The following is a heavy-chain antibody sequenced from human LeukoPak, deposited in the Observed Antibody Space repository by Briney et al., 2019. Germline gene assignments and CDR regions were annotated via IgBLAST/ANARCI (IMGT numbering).Heavy chain of an antibody. CDR3: ARGLSIAARRAFDY. D-gene: IGHD6-6*01. CDR2: IYYSGST. V-gene: IGHV4-39*01. Sequence: PSETLSPTCTVSGGSISSSSYYWGWIRQPPGKGLEWIGSIYYSGSTYYNPSLKSRVTISVDTSKNQFSLKLSSVTAADTAVYYCARGLSIAARRAFDYWGQGTLVTVSS. CDR1: GGSISSSSYY. J-gene: IGHJ4*02.